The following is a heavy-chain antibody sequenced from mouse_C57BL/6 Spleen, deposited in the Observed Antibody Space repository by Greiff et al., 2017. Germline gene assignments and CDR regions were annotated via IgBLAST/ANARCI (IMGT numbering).Heavy chain of an antibody. CDR2: ISDGGSYT. CDR1: GFTFSSYA. V-gene: IGHV5-4*01. Sequence: EVMLVESGGGLVKPGGSLKLSCAASGFTFSSYAMSWVRQTPEKRLEWVATISDGGSYTYYPDNVKGRFTISRDNAKNNLYLQMSHLKSEDTAMYYCARENYGNPGYFDYWGQGTTLTVSS. CDR3: ARENYGNPGYFDY. J-gene: IGHJ2*01. D-gene: IGHD2-1*01.